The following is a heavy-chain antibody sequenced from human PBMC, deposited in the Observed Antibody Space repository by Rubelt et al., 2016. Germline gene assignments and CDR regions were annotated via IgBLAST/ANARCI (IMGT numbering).Heavy chain of an antibody. V-gene: IGHV4-4*02. Sequence: SLTCAVSGGSINDNNWWSWVRQPPGKGLEWIGEISHSGSTNYNPSLKSRVTISGDTSTNQFPLKLSSVTAADTAVYYCAYSSGYYDEYFQHWGQGTLVTVSS. CDR3: AYSSGYYDEYFQH. CDR1: GGSINDNNW. CDR2: ISHSGST. D-gene: IGHD3-22*01. J-gene: IGHJ1*01.